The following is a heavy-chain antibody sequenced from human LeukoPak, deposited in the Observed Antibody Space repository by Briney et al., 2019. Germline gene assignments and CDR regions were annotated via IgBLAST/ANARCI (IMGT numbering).Heavy chain of an antibody. Sequence: SETLSLTCTVSGGSITNHFWSWIRQSPGKGLEWIGYIYYSGSTRYNPSLKSRVTTSVDTSKKQFSLKLSSVTAADTAVYYCARTEVVYGSGIDYWGQGTLVTVSS. V-gene: IGHV4-59*11. CDR3: ARTEVVYGSGIDY. J-gene: IGHJ4*02. D-gene: IGHD3-10*01. CDR1: GGSITNHF. CDR2: IYYSGST.